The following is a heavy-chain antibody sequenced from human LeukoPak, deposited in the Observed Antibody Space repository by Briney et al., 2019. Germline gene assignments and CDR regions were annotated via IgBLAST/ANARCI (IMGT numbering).Heavy chain of an antibody. CDR1: GGSFSGYY. D-gene: IGHD3-22*01. CDR2: INHSGST. CDR3: ARKGGGYDSSGYYYVDFDY. V-gene: IGHV4-34*01. J-gene: IGHJ4*02. Sequence: SETLSLTCAVYGGSFSGYYWSWIRQPPGKGLEWIGEINHSGSTNYNPSLKSRVIISVDTSKNQFSLKLSSVTAADTAVYYCARKGGGYDSSGYYYVDFDYWGQGTLVTVSS.